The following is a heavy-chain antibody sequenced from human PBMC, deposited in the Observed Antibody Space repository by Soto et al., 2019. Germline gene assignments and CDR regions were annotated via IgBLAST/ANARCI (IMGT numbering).Heavy chain of an antibody. CDR1: GGTFSSYT. CDR2: IIPILGIA. V-gene: IGHV1-69*02. CDR3: ASFIAVAGPAAFNT. J-gene: IGHJ3*02. D-gene: IGHD6-19*01. Sequence: ASVKVSCKASGGTFSSYTISWVRQAPGQGLEWMGRIIPILGIANYAQKFQGRVTITADKSTSTAYMELSSLRSEDTAVYYCASFIAVAGPAAFNTWGQGTMVTVSS.